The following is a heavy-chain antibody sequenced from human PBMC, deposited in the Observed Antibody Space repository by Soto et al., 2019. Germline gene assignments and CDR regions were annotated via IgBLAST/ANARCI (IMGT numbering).Heavy chain of an antibody. J-gene: IGHJ4*02. CDR3: ALSSGSYSNCFDY. Sequence: QVQLVQSGAEVKKPGSSVKVSCKASGGTFSSYAISWVRQAPGQGLEWMGGIIPIFGTANYAQKFQGRVTITADKSTSTAYMELSCLRFEDAAVYYCALSSGSYSNCFDYWGQGTLVTVSS. V-gene: IGHV1-69*06. CDR2: IIPIFGTA. D-gene: IGHD3-10*01. CDR1: GGTFSSYA.